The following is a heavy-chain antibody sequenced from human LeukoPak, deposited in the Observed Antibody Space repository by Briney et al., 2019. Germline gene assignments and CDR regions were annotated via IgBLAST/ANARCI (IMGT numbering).Heavy chain of an antibody. CDR1: GASISTSNYY. Sequence: SETLSLTCTVSGASISTSNYYWGWIRQPPGKGLEWIGSFYYSGSNFYNPSLKSRVTISVDTSKNQFSLKLSSVTAPDTALYYCAKLDYSSESNYNWYFDLWGRGTLVTVSS. V-gene: IGHV4-39*01. CDR2: FYYSGSN. J-gene: IGHJ2*01. CDR3: AKLDYSSESNYNWYFDL. D-gene: IGHD3-10*01.